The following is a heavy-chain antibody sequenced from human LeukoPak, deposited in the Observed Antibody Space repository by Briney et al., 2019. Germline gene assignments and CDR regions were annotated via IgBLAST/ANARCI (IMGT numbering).Heavy chain of an antibody. V-gene: IGHV3-11*01. Sequence: GGSLRLSCAASGFTFSDYYMSWIRQAPGKGLEWVSYISSSGSTIYYADSVKGRFTISRDNAKNSLYLQMNSLRAEDTAVYYCARQTYYDFWSGYINFDYWGQGTLVTVSS. CDR2: ISSSGSTI. D-gene: IGHD3-3*01. J-gene: IGHJ4*02. CDR3: ARQTYYDFWSGYINFDY. CDR1: GFTFSDYY.